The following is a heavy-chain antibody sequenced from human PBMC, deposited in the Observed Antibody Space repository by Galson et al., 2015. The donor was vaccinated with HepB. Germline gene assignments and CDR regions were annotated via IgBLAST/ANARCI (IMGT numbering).Heavy chain of an antibody. Sequence: DSVKGRFTISRDNSRNTLYLQMNSLRAEDTAVYYCARDLGTNYYGSGSYVGRRTDAFDIWGQGTMVTVSS. V-gene: IGHV3-30*14. D-gene: IGHD3-10*01. CDR3: ARDLGTNYYGSGSYVGRRTDAFDI. J-gene: IGHJ3*02.